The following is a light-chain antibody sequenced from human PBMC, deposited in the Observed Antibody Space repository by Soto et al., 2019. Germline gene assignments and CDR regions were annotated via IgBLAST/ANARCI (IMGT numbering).Light chain of an antibody. V-gene: IGKV3-15*01. Sequence: EIVMTQSPATLSVYPGERATLSCRASQSVSSNLAWYQQKSGQASRLLIYGASTRATGIPARFSGSGSGTEFTLTISSLQSEDFAVYYCQQYNNWPAWTFGQGTKVDNK. CDR2: GAS. CDR3: QQYNNWPAWT. J-gene: IGKJ1*01. CDR1: QSVSSN.